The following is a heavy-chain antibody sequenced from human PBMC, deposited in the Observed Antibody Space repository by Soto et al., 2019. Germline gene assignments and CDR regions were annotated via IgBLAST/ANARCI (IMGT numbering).Heavy chain of an antibody. V-gene: IGHV3-74*01. J-gene: IGHJ4*02. CDR2: INRDGSST. D-gene: IGHD2-8*01. CDR1: GFTFSSYW. CDR3: ARGCSNGSCXGSF. Sequence: GSLRLSCGASGFTFSSYWMHWVRQAPGKGLVWVSRINRDGSSTNYADSVKGRFTISRDNAKNTLYLQMNSLRAEDTAVYYCARGCSNGSCXGSFWGQGTLVTVS.